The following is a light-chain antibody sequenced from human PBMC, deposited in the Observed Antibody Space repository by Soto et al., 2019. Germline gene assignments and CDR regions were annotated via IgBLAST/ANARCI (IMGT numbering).Light chain of an antibody. V-gene: IGLV2-14*01. CDR3: SSYTDSRHYV. J-gene: IGLJ1*01. Sequence: QSALTQPASVSGSPGQSITISCTGTSSDLAIYNYVSWYQQQPGKAPKLMIDQVTNRPSGVSNRFSGSRTGNTASLTISGLQAEDDADYYSSSYTDSRHYVFGTGTKVTVL. CDR1: SSDLAIYNY. CDR2: QVT.